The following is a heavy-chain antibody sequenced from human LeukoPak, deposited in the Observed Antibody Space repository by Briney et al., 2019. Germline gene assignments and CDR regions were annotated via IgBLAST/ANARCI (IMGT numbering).Heavy chain of an antibody. CDR3: ARGPGYSSSWYGTDL. J-gene: IGHJ5*02. D-gene: IGHD6-13*01. CDR2: ISYDGSNK. CDR1: GFTFSSYA. V-gene: IGHV3-30-3*01. Sequence: GSLRLSCAASGFTFSSYAMHWVRQAPGKGLEWVAVISYDGSNKYYADSVKSRFTISRDNSKNTLYLQMNSLRAEDTAVYYCARGPGYSSSWYGTDLWGQGALVTVSS.